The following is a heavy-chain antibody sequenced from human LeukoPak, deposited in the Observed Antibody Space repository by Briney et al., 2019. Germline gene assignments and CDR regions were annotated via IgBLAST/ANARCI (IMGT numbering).Heavy chain of an antibody. CDR3: ARDETVDITNWFDP. Sequence: SETLSLTCTVSGGSISSYYWSWIRQPPGKGLEWIGYIYYSGSTNYNPSLKSRVTISVDTSKNQFSLKLSSVTAADTAVYYCARDETVDITNWFDPWGQGTLVTVSS. CDR1: GGSISSYY. J-gene: IGHJ5*02. D-gene: IGHD1-20*01. CDR2: IYYSGST. V-gene: IGHV4-59*12.